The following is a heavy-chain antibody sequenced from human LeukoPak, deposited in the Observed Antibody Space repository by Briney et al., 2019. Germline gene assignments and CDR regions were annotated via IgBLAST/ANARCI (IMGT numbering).Heavy chain of an antibody. CDR2: IYSGGST. CDR3: ATSLTTVTTLDY. J-gene: IGHJ4*02. CDR1: GFTVSSNY. Sequence: GGSLRLSCAASGFTVSSNYISWVRQAPGKGLQWVSVIYSGGSTYYADSVKGRFTVSRDNSKNKVSLQMSSLRAEDTAAYYCATSLTTVTTLDYWGQGTLVTVSS. V-gene: IGHV3-53*01. D-gene: IGHD4-17*01.